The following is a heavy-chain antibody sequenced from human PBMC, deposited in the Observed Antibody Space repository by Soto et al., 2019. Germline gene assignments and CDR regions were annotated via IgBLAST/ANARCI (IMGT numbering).Heavy chain of an antibody. CDR1: GFTFTSSA. Sequence: QMQLVQSGPEVQKPGTSVMVSCKASGFTFTSSAVQWVRQARGQRLAWIGWIVVGSRNTSYAQTFQERVTITREMSTSTAYMELNSLRSDDTAVYYCAADTRTDAFDIWGQGPKVTVSS. CDR3: AADTRTDAFDI. CDR2: IVVGSRNT. J-gene: IGHJ3*02. V-gene: IGHV1-58*01.